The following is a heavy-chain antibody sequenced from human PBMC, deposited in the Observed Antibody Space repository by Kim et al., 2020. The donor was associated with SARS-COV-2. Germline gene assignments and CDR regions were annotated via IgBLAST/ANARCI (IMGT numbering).Heavy chain of an antibody. V-gene: IGHV3-9*01. Sequence: GGSLRLSCAASGFTFDDYAMHWVRQAPGKGLEWVSGISWNSGSIGYADSVKGRFTISRDNAKNSLYLQMNSLRAEDTALYYCAKAMGSIFGVVSPSNYYYGMDVWGQGTTVTVSS. D-gene: IGHD3-3*01. CDR2: ISWNSGSI. CDR3: AKAMGSIFGVVSPSNYYYGMDV. J-gene: IGHJ6*02. CDR1: GFTFDDYA.